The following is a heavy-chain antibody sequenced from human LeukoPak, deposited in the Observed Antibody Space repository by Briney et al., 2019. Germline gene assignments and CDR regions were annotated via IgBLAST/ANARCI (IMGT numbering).Heavy chain of an antibody. J-gene: IGHJ3*02. V-gene: IGHV3-48*01. Sequence: GGSLRLSCAASGFTFSSYSMNWVRQAPGKGLEWVSYISSSSSTIYYADSVKGRFTISRDNAKNSLYLQMNSLRAEDTAVYYCARDRTPEVWLGNHGALDIWGQGTMVTVSS. D-gene: IGHD6-19*01. CDR3: ARDRTPEVWLGNHGALDI. CDR1: GFTFSSYS. CDR2: ISSSSSTI.